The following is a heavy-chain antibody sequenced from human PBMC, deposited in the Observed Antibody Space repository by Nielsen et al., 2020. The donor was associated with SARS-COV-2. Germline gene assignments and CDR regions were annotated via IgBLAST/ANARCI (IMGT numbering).Heavy chain of an antibody. CDR3: ARGGYNIYDFDY. J-gene: IGHJ4*02. Sequence: SETLSLTCTVSGVSVTSGSYFWSWIRQPPGKRLEWIGYMFYIGTANYNPSLQSRVTISVDTSKNQFSLKLSSVTAADTAIYYCARGGYNIYDFDYWGRGTLVTVSS. D-gene: IGHD5-24*01. V-gene: IGHV4-61*01. CDR2: MFYIGTA. CDR1: GVSVTSGSYF.